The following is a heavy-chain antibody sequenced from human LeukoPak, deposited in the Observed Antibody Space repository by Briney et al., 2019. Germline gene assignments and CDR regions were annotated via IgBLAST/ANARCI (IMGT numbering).Heavy chain of an antibody. D-gene: IGHD3-10*01. V-gene: IGHV3-23*01. J-gene: IGHJ4*02. Sequence: GGSLRLSCAASGFTFSSYAMSWVRQTPGKGLEWVSAISGSGGSTYYADSVKGRFTISRDNSKNTLYLQMNSLRAEDTAVYFCAKWFITMVHRKYFDYWGQGTLVTVSS. CDR2: ISGSGGST. CDR1: GFTFSSYA. CDR3: AKWFITMVHRKYFDY.